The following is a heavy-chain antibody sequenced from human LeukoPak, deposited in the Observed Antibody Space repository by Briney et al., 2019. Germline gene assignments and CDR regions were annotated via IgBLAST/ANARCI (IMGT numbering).Heavy chain of an antibody. D-gene: IGHD4-17*01. Sequence: GGSPRLSCAASGFTFRNYAMAWVRQAPGKGLEWVSSIRNFGETHYADSVRGRFIISRDNSQNTLYLQMNSLRAEDSALYYCANIPPFDYGDYAIRLDWGQGTLVTVSS. J-gene: IGHJ4*02. CDR3: ANIPPFDYGDYAIRLD. CDR2: IRNFGET. CDR1: GFTFRNYA. V-gene: IGHV3-23*01.